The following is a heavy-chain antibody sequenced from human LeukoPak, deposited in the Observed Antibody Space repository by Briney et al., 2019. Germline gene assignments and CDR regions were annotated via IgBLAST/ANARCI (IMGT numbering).Heavy chain of an antibody. D-gene: IGHD5-12*01. CDR1: GFTFSSYW. CDR2: IKQDGSEK. J-gene: IGHJ6*03. Sequence: GGSLRLSCAASGFTFSSYWMSWVRQAPGKGLEWVANIKQDGSEKYYVDSVKGRFTISRDNAKNSLYLQMNTLRAEDTAVYYCARDRPPSGYDFYYSYMAVWGKGTTVTVSS. CDR3: ARDRPPSGYDFYYSYMAV. V-gene: IGHV3-7*01.